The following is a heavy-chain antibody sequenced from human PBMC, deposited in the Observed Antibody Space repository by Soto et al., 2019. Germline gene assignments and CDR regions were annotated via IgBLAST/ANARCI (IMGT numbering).Heavy chain of an antibody. D-gene: IGHD3-9*01. CDR3: ARTTFYDIFTAYYSLFDY. CDR1: GGSIISGSFY. V-gene: IGHV4-31*03. CDR2: ISDSGSS. Sequence: PSETLSLTCTVSGGSIISGSFYWSWIRQHPGKGLEWIGHISDSGSSYYNPSLESRVTISVDTSKNQFSLKLSAVTAADTAVYFCARTTFYDIFTAYYSLFDYWGQGTLVTVSS. J-gene: IGHJ4*02.